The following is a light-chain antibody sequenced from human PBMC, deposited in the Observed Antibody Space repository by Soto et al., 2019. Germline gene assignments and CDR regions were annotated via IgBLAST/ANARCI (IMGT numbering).Light chain of an antibody. CDR2: EVS. V-gene: IGLV2-23*02. J-gene: IGLJ2*01. CDR3: CSYAGSSFVV. CDR1: SSDVGSYNL. Sequence: QSALTQPASVSGSPGQSITISCTGTSSDVGSYNLVSWYQQHPGKAPKLMIYEVSKRPSGVSNRFSGSKSGNTASLTISGLQAEDDADYYCCSYAGSSFVVFGGGTKLTVL.